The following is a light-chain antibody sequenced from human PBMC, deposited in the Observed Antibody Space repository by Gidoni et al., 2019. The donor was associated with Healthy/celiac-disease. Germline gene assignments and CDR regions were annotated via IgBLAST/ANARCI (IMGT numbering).Light chain of an antibody. V-gene: IGKV1-39*01. CDR3: QQSYSTPPT. CDR2: AAS. CDR1: QSISSY. J-gene: IGKJ1*01. Sequence: DLPMTQSPSSLSASVGDRVTITCRASQSISSYLNWYQQKPGKAPKLLIYAASSLQSGVPSRFSGSGYGTDFTLTISSLQPEDFATYYCQQSYSTPPTFGQXTKVEIK.